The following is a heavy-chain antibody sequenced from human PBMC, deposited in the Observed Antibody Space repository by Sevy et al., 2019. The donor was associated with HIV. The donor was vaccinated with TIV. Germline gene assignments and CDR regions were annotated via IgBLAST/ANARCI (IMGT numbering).Heavy chain of an antibody. V-gene: IGHV3-33*01. CDR1: GFTFSKYG. CDR3: VRGADYDDSSGANCDY. D-gene: IGHD3-22*01. CDR2: ICQDGSNK. J-gene: IGHJ4*02. Sequence: GGSLRLSCAASGFTFSKYGMHWVRQAPGKGLEWVALICQDGSNKYYADSVKGRFTISRDNSKNTLYLQMNSLRAEDTAVYYCVRGADYDDSSGANCDYWGQGTLVTVSS.